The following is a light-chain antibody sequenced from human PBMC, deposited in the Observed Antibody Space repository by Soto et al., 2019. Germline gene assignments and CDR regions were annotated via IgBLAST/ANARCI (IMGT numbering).Light chain of an antibody. CDR2: AAS. V-gene: IGKV1-27*01. CDR1: QGILTY. J-gene: IGKJ4*01. Sequence: DIQMTQSPSSLSASVGDRVTITCRASQGILTYLAWYQQKPGQVPELLIQAASTLQPGVPSRFSGSGSGTEFTLTINSLQPEDFATYYCQQSYSTPLTFGGGTKVDIK. CDR3: QQSYSTPLT.